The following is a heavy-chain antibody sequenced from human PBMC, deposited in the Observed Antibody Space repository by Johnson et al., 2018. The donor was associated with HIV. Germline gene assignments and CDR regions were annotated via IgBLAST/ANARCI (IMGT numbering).Heavy chain of an antibody. CDR2: IDWNGGRH. J-gene: IGHJ3*02. CDR3: ARQQYYDSSGQGGGLDI. D-gene: IGHD3-22*01. Sequence: VQLVESGGGVVRPGGSLRLSCVASGFTFDDYGMSWVRQAPGKGLEWVSGIDWNGGRHGYVDSVKGRFTISRDNAKNSLYMEMKNLRAEDTALYYCARQQYYDSSGQGGGLDIWGQGTMVTASS. CDR1: GFTFDDYG. V-gene: IGHV3-20*04.